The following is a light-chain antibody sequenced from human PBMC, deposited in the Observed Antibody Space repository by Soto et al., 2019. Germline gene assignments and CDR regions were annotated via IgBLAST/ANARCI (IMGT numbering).Light chain of an antibody. V-gene: IGKV3-11*01. CDR3: QQRSNWPIT. CDR1: QSVSSY. Sequence: EIVMTQSPATLSVSPGGRATLSCRASQSVSSYSAWYQQKPGQAPRLLIYDASNRATGIPARFSGSGSGTDFTLTISSLEPEDFAVYYCQQRSNWPITFGQGTRLEI. J-gene: IGKJ5*01. CDR2: DAS.